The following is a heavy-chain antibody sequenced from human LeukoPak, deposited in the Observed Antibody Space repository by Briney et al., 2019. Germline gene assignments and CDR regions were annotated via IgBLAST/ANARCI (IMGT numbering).Heavy chain of an antibody. CDR1: GGSISSGGYY. D-gene: IGHD3-3*01. CDR2: IYYSGST. J-gene: IGHJ4*02. Sequence: SQTLSLTCTVSGGSISSGGYYWSWIRQHPGKGLEWIGYIYYSGSTYYNPSLKSRVTISVDTSKNQFSLKLSSVTAADTAVYYCARNYDFWSGSYFDYWGQGTLVTVSS. CDR3: ARNYDFWSGSYFDY. V-gene: IGHV4-31*03.